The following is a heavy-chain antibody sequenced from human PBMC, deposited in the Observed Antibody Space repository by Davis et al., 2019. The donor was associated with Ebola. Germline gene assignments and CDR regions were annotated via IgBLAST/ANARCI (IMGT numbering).Heavy chain of an antibody. CDR1: GFTVSSNY. Sequence: GESLKISCAASGFTVSSNYMSWVRQAPGKGLEWVSYISSSSSTIYYADSVKGRFTISRDNAKNSLYLQMNSLRAEDTAVYYCARGAIFGVVITWGQGTLVTVSS. V-gene: IGHV3-48*01. D-gene: IGHD3-3*01. CDR2: ISSSSSTI. CDR3: ARGAIFGVVIT. J-gene: IGHJ5*02.